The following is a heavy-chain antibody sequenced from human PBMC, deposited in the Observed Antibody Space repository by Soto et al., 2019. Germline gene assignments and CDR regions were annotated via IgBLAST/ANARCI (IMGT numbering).Heavy chain of an antibody. CDR2: INAGNGNT. CDR3: AREVVYSGYDFLY. CDR1: GYTFTSYA. D-gene: IGHD5-12*01. V-gene: IGHV1-3*01. Sequence: ASVKVSCKASGYTFTSYAMHWVRQAPGQRLEWMGWINAGNGNTKYSQKFQGRVTITRDTSASTAYMELSSLRSEDTAVYYCAREVVYSGYDFLYWGQGTLVTVSS. J-gene: IGHJ4*02.